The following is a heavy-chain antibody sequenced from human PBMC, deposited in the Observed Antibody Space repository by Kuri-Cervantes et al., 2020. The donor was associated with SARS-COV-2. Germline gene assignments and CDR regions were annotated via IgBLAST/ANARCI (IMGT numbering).Heavy chain of an antibody. D-gene: IGHD2-15*01. CDR3: ARGGYCSGGSCYSVYYYYYYGMDV. CDR1: GFTFSDYY. CDR2: ISSSSSYT. J-gene: IGHJ6*02. Sequence: GESLKISCAASGFTFSDYYMSWIRQVPGKGLEWVSYISSSSSYTNYADSVKGRFTISRDNAKNSLYLQMNSLRAEDTAVYYCARGGYCSGGSCYSVYYYYYYGMDVWGQGTTVTVSS. V-gene: IGHV3-11*06.